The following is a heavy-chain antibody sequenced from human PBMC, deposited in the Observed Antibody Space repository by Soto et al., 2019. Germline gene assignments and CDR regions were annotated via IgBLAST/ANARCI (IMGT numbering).Heavy chain of an antibody. V-gene: IGHV4-59*01. D-gene: IGHD3-3*01. CDR2: IYYSGST. CDR3: ARDFFPYYDFWSGYLYNWFDP. J-gene: IGHJ5*02. Sequence: PSETLSLTCTVSGGSISSYYWSWIRQPPGKGLEWIGYIYYSGSTNYNPSLKSRVTISVDTSKNQFSLKLSSLTAADTAVYYCARDFFPYYDFWSGYLYNWFDPWGQGTLVTVSS. CDR1: GGSISSYY.